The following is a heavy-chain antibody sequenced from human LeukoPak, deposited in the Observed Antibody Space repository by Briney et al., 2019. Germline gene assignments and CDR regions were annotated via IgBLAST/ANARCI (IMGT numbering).Heavy chain of an antibody. CDR1: GRFFSGYY. D-gene: IGHD4-17*01. CDR3: ASVLDYGRIYTDY. J-gene: IGHJ4*02. CDR2: INHSGRT. Sequence: SDTLSLTCAVYGRFFSGYYWSWIRQPPGKGREWIGEINHSGRTNYNPSLKSRVTISVDTSKNQFSLKLSYVTAADTAVYYCASVLDYGRIYTDYWGQGTLVTVSS. V-gene: IGHV4-34*01.